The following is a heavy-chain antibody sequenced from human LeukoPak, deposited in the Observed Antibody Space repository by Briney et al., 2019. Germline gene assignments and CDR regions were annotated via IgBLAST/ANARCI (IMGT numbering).Heavy chain of an antibody. CDR3: ARSPRGSYHFFDH. D-gene: IGHD1-26*01. Sequence: SETLSLTCTVSGGSISSSSYYWGWIRQPPGKGLEWIGSIYYSGSTYYNPSLKSRVTISVDTSKNQFSLKLSSVTAADTAVYYCARSPRGSYHFFDHWGRGTLVPVSS. CDR2: IYYSGST. J-gene: IGHJ4*02. V-gene: IGHV4-39*07. CDR1: GGSISSSSYY.